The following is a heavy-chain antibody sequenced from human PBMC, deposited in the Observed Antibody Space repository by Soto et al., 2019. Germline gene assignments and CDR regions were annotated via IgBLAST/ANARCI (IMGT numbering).Heavy chain of an antibody. D-gene: IGHD6-13*01. Sequence: GGSLRLSCAASGFTFSSYSMNWVRQVPGEGLEWVSYISSSSSTIYYADSVKGRFTISRDNAKNSLYLQMNSLRAEDTAVYYCARGPGIAAAGFTDYWGQGTLVTVSS. CDR2: ISSSSSTI. J-gene: IGHJ4*02. CDR1: GFTFSSYS. V-gene: IGHV3-48*01. CDR3: ARGPGIAAAGFTDY.